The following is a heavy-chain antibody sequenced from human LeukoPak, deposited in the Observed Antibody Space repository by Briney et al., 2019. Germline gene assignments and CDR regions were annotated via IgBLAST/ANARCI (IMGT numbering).Heavy chain of an antibody. Sequence: ASVKVSCKASGGTFSSYAISWVRQAPGQGLEWMGRIIPILGIANYAQKFQGRVTITADKSTSTAYMELSSLRSEDTAVYYCARIDYYGSGSYYNCWGQGTLVTVSS. CDR1: GGTFSSYA. V-gene: IGHV1-69*04. CDR2: IIPILGIA. D-gene: IGHD3-10*01. CDR3: ARIDYYGSGSYYNC. J-gene: IGHJ1*01.